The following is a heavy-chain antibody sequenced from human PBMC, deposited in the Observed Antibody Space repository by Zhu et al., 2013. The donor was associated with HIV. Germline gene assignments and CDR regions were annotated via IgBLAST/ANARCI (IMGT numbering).Heavy chain of an antibody. CDR1: GGTFRKYA. CDR3: GSYTSVYYPGPTYYMDV. V-gene: IGHV1-69*01. CDR2: IIPIFGSP. Sequence: QVQLVQSGAEVKKPGSSVKVSCKASGGTFRKYAISWVRQAPGQGLEWMGGIIPIFGSPNYAQKFRDRVTMTADESTNTAYMELSSLRSEDTAVYYCGSYTSVYYPGPTYYMDVWGKGTTVTVSS. D-gene: IGHD6-19*01. J-gene: IGHJ6*03.